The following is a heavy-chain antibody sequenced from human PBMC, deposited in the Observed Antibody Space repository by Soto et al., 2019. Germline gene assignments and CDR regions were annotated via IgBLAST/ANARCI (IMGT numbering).Heavy chain of an antibody. D-gene: IGHD6-19*01. J-gene: IGHJ4*02. Sequence: QITLKESGPPLVKPTQTLTLTCTFSGFSLSSTRMAVGWIRQPPGKALEWLALIYWDDDKRYSPFLKSRLTIXXXTXXNQVVLTMSTMDPVDTARYYCAHIVVAGLGYYFDYWGQGTLVTVSS. V-gene: IGHV2-5*02. CDR2: IYWDDDK. CDR3: AHIVVAGLGYYFDY. CDR1: GFSLSSTRMA.